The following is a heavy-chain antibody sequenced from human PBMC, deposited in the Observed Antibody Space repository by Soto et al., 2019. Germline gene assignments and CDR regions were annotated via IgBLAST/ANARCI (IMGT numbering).Heavy chain of an antibody. J-gene: IGHJ4*02. V-gene: IGHV3-72*01. CDR3: ARDPIHWSGGSCYSRFDY. CDR1: GFTFSDHY. D-gene: IGHD2-15*01. CDR2: TRNKANSYTT. Sequence: EVQLVESGGGLVQPGGSLRLSCAASGFTFSDHYMDWVRQAPGKGLEWVGRTRNKANSYTTEYASSVKGRFTISRDDSKNSLYLEMNSLKTEDTAVYYCARDPIHWSGGSCYSRFDYWGQGTLVTVSS.